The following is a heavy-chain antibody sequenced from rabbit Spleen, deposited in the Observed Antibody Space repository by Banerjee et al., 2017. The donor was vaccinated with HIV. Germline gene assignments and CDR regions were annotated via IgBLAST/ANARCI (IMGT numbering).Heavy chain of an antibody. CDR3: VRDQAGDADFGPYYLNL. D-gene: IGHD6-1*01. CDR1: GIDFSSNLH. J-gene: IGHJ4*01. CDR2: IYAGSSGST. V-gene: IGHV1S40*01. Sequence: QSLEESGGDLVKPGASLTLTCTASGIDFSSNLHICWVRQSPGKGLEWIACIYAGSSGSTYYTSWARGRFTISKTSSTTVTLQMTSLTAADTATYFCVRDQAGDADFGPYYLNLWGPGTLVTVS.